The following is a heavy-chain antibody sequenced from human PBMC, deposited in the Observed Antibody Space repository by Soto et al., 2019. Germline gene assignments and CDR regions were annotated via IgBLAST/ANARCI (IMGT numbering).Heavy chain of an antibody. CDR3: ARANFRATSVEFDY. J-gene: IGHJ4*02. D-gene: IGHD1-26*01. Sequence: PSETLSLTCAVYGGSFSGYYWSWIRQHPGKGLEWIGEINHSGSTNYNPSLKSRVTISVDTSKNQFSPYLQMNSLRAEDTAVYYCARANFRATSVEFDYWGQGTLVTVSS. CDR1: GGSFSGYY. V-gene: IGHV4-34*01. CDR2: INHSGST.